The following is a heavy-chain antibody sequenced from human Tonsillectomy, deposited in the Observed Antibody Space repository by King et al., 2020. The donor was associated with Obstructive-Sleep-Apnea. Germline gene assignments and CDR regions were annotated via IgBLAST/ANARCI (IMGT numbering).Heavy chain of an antibody. V-gene: IGHV3-48*04. CDR2: ISSSSSTI. CDR3: ARDRGRGITGTTRGSWYYFDY. Sequence: VQLVESGGGLVQPGGSLRLSCAASGFTFSSYSMNWVRQAPGKGLEGVSYISSSSSTIYYADSVNGRFTRSRANAKNSLYLQMNSLRAEDTAVYYCARDRGRGITGTTRGSWYYFDYWGQGTLVTVSS. D-gene: IGHD1-20*01. J-gene: IGHJ4*02. CDR1: GFTFSSYS.